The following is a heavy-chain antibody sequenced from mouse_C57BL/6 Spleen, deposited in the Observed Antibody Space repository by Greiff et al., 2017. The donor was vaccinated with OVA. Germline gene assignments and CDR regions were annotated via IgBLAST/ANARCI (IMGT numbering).Heavy chain of an antibody. CDR3: ARSPYYWYFDV. V-gene: IGHV1-69*01. Sequence: QVQLQQPGAELVMPGASVKLSCKASGYTFTSYWMHWVKQRPGQGLAWIGEIDPSDSYTNYNQKFKGKSTLTVDKSSSTAYMQLSSLTSEDSAVYYCARSPYYWYFDVWGTGTTVTVSS. CDR2: IDPSDSYT. CDR1: GYTFTSYW. J-gene: IGHJ1*03.